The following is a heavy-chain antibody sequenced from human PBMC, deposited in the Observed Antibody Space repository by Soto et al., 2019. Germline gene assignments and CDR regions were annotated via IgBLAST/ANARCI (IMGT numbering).Heavy chain of an antibody. CDR1: GYTFTSYY. D-gene: IGHD3-10*01. V-gene: IGHV1-46*03. CDR3: ATFGYYGSGSYYSWGTSSELDQKYYYCYYMDV. J-gene: IGHJ6*03. CDR2: INPSGGST. Sequence: ASVKVSCKASGYTFTSYYMHWVRQAPGQGLEWMGIINPSGGSTSYAQKFQGRVTMTRDTSTSTVYMELSSLRSEDTAVYYCATFGYYGSGSYYSWGTSSELDQKYYYCYYMDVCGKGTTVTVSS.